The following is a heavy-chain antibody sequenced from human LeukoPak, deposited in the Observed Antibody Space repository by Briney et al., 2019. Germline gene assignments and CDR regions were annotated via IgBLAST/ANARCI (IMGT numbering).Heavy chain of an antibody. CDR2: IYSGGST. Sequence: PGGSLRLSCAASGFTVSSNYMSWVRQAPGKGLEWVSVIYSGGSTYYADSVKGRFTISRDNSKNTLYLQMNSLRAEDTAVYYCARAGVRLRDARPQWGQGTLVTVSS. CDR3: ARAGVRLRDARPQ. D-gene: IGHD1-14*01. V-gene: IGHV3-66*01. J-gene: IGHJ4*02. CDR1: GFTVSSNY.